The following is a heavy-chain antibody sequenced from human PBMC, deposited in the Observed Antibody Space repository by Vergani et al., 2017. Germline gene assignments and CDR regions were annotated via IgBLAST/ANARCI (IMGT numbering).Heavy chain of an antibody. J-gene: IGHJ4*02. CDR3: ARGGGPSLPVDY. V-gene: IGHV3-64*01. CDR1: GFTFSSYA. D-gene: IGHD3-16*01. Sequence: VQLVESGGGVVQPGRSLRLSCAASGFTFSSYAMHWVRQAPGKGLEYVSAISSNGGSTYYANSVKGRFTISRDNSKNTLYLQMGSLRAEDMAVYYCARGGGPSLPVDYWGQGTLVTVSS. CDR2: ISSNGGST.